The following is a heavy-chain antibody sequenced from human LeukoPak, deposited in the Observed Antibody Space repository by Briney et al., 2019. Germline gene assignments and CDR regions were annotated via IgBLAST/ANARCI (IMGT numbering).Heavy chain of an antibody. CDR2: INHSGST. D-gene: IGHD5-24*01. V-gene: IGHV4-39*07. CDR1: GGSISSGDYY. J-gene: IGHJ4*02. CDR3: ARVNVGYNYTGDY. Sequence: SETLSLTCTVSGGSISSGDYYWSWIRQPPGKGLEWIGEINHSGSTNYNPSLKSRVTISVDTSKNQFSLKLSSVTAADTAVYYCARVNVGYNYTGDYWGQGTLVTVSS.